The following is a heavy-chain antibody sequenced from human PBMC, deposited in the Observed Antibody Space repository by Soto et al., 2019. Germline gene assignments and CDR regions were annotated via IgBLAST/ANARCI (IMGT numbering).Heavy chain of an antibody. V-gene: IGHV3-21*01. CDR3: ARDGQSTPSYAADY. J-gene: IGHJ4*02. D-gene: IGHD6-6*01. Sequence: GGSLRLSCEGSGFTFSSYSMNWVRQAPGKGLEWVSSISGSGGYIYYADSVKGRFTISRDNAKNSLYLQMTSLRDEDTALYYCARDGQSTPSYAADYWGQGSLVTVS. CDR2: ISGSGGYI. CDR1: GFTFSSYS.